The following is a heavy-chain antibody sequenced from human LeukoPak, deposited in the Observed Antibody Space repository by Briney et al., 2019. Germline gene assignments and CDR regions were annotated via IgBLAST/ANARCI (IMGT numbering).Heavy chain of an antibody. Sequence: QAGGSLRLSCAASGFTFSSYSMHWVRQAPGKGLEWVAFIRYDGSNKYYADSVKGRFTISRDNSKNTLYLQMNSLRAEDTAVYYCAKSIGIVVVPGPSQHFDYWGQGTLVTVSS. V-gene: IGHV3-30*02. J-gene: IGHJ4*02. CDR1: GFTFSSYS. CDR3: AKSIGIVVVPGPSQHFDY. CDR2: IRYDGSNK. D-gene: IGHD3-22*01.